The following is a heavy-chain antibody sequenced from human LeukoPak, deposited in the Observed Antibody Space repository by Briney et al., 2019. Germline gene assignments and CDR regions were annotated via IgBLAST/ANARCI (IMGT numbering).Heavy chain of an antibody. V-gene: IGHV7-4-1*02. J-gene: IGHJ3*02. CDR2: INTDSGNP. Sequence: GASVKVSCKASGYTFTGYYMHWVRQAPGQGLEWMGWINTDSGNPTYAQGFTGRFVFSLDSSVSTAYLQISNLMPEDTAKYYCAREILRFDIWGQGTMAIVSS. CDR3: AREILRFDI. CDR1: GYTFTGYY.